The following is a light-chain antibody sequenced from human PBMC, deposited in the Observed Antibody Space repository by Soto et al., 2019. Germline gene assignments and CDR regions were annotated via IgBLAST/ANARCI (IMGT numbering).Light chain of an antibody. Sequence: DIVMTQSPDSLAVSLGERATINCKSSQSVLYSSNNKNYLAWYQQKPGQPPKLLIYWASTRESGVTDRFSGSGSGTDFTLTISSLQAEDVSVYYCQQHYSTPYTFGQGTKLEIK. V-gene: IGKV4-1*01. CDR3: QQHYSTPYT. CDR2: WAS. CDR1: QSVLYSSNNKNY. J-gene: IGKJ2*01.